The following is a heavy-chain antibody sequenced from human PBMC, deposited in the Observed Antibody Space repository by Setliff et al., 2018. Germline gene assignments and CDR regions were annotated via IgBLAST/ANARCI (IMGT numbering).Heavy chain of an antibody. V-gene: IGHV3-11*04. D-gene: IGHD3-10*01. J-gene: IGHJ6*02. CDR2: ISGDGITI. CDR3: ARDGVFYAMDV. CDR1: GFSFSYYC. Sequence: SGGSLRLSCAASGFSFSYYCMSWVRQAPGKGLEWLSKISGDGITIYYADSVRGRFTISRDNAKDSLYLQMNSLRAEDTALYYCARDGVFYAMDVWGRGTTVTVSS.